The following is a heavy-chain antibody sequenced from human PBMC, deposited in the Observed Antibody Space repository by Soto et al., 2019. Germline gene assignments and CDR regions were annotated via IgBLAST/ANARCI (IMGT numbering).Heavy chain of an antibody. V-gene: IGHV3-30-3*01. CDR2: ISSDGSNE. D-gene: IGHD2-21*01. CDR3: ARDLSIAKPPGSFDF. Sequence: GGSLRLSCAASGFTFSSYTMHWVRQAPGKGLEWVAVISSDGSNEYYADSVKGRFTISRDNSKNTLYLQMNSLRAEDTAVYYCARDLSIAKPPGSFDFCGQGTLVPGSS. J-gene: IGHJ4*02. CDR1: GFTFSSYT.